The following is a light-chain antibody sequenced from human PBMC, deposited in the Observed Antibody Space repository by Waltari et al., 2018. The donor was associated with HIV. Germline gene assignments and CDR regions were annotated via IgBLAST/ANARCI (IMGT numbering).Light chain of an antibody. CDR3: QQYYDTPWT. Sequence: DIVVTQSQDALAVSLGERATINCKSSQSLLNSFNNMNYLAWYQQRPGRPPKLLIYWASTRESGVPDRFSGSGSGTDFTLTIGSLQAEDVAVYYCQQYYDTPWTFGQGTKVEIK. CDR1: QSLLNSFNNMNY. J-gene: IGKJ1*01. V-gene: IGKV4-1*01. CDR2: WAS.